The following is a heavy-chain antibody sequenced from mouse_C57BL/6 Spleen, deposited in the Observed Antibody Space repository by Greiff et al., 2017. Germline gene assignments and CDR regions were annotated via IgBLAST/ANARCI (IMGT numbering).Heavy chain of an antibody. Sequence: VQLQQSGPELVKPGASVKLSCKASGYTFTSYDINWVKQRPGQGLEWIGWIYPRDGSTKYNEKFKGKATLTVDTSSSTAYRELHSLTSEDSAVYFCARDYGSSPYYFDYWGQGTTLTVSS. D-gene: IGHD1-1*01. CDR3: ARDYGSSPYYFDY. CDR1: GYTFTSYD. V-gene: IGHV1-85*01. CDR2: IYPRDGST. J-gene: IGHJ2*01.